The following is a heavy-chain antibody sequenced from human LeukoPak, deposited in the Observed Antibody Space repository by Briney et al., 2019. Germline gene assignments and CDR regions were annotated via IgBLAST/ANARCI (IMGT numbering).Heavy chain of an antibody. V-gene: IGHV4-59*01. CDR1: GGSLSSYY. CDR2: IYYTGIT. J-gene: IGHJ4*02. D-gene: IGHD2-15*01. Sequence: SWETLSLTCTVSGGSLSSYYWSWIQQPPGRGLEWIGYIYYTGITNYNPSLKSRVTISVDTSKNQFSLKLSSVTAADTAVYYCAREIDCSGGSCDDYWGQGTLVTVSS. CDR3: AREIDCSGGSCDDY.